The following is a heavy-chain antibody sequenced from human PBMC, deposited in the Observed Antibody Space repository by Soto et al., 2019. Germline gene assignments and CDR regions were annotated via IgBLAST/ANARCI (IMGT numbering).Heavy chain of an antibody. CDR2: ISAYNGNT. D-gene: IGHD6-19*01. V-gene: IGHV1-18*01. Sequence: QDQLVQSGVEVKKPGASVKVSCKASGYSFTNYGITWVRQAPGQGFEWMGWISAYNGNTKYAQKLQGRVTMTTDASTSTAYLELRSLTSADTAVYYCARDRGVAPPVAGNTHYYYSMDVWGKGTTVTVSS. CDR1: GYSFTNYG. CDR3: ARDRGVAPPVAGNTHYYYSMDV. J-gene: IGHJ6*03.